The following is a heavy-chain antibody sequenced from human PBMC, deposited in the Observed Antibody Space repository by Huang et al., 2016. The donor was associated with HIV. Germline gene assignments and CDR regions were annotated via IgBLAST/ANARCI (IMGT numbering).Heavy chain of an antibody. D-gene: IGHD3-10*01. CDR2: VNHRGSA. V-gene: IGHV4-34*01. J-gene: IGHJ4*02. Sequence: QVRLEQWGPNLLKPSDTLSLKCAVYGGSFSDYFWTWIRQSPVKGLEWIGEVNHRGSATHNPSLRGRVSMSVDSSKNQFYLNLTSVTAADTAVYFCARPKMTATPSDSSWSYFDFWGRGTPVTVSS. CDR3: ARPKMTATPSDSSWSYFDF. CDR1: GGSFSDYF.